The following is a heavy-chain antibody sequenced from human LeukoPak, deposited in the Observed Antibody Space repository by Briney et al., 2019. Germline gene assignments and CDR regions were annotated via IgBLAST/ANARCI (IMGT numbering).Heavy chain of an antibody. J-gene: IGHJ4*02. V-gene: IGHV4-4*07. CDR2: IHSSGTT. CDR1: GGSISTYY. CDR3: GRLNLPAVSGAFDY. Sequence: KPSETLSLTCTVSGGSISTYYWSWIRQSAGEGLEWFGRIHSSGTTHYNPSLRSRVTLSIDTSKNQFSLKLSSVTAADTAVYYCGRLNLPAVSGAFDYWGQGTLVTVYS. D-gene: IGHD2-2*01.